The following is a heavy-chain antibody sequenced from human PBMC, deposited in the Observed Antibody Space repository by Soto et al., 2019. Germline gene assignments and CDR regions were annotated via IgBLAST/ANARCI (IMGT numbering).Heavy chain of an antibody. J-gene: IGHJ4*02. Sequence: EVQLLESGGDLVQPGGYLRLSCAASGFIFSNYAMTWVRQAPGKGPEWVSTFTSGGSTYYRDTVKDRFTISRDNAKNTLYLQMNSLRAEDTAVYYCSRADKYNPQISGWANRFHYWGQGTLVTVSS. CDR3: SRADKYNPQISGWANRFHY. CDR1: GFIFSNYA. D-gene: IGHD6-19*01. V-gene: IGHV3-23*01. CDR2: FTSGGST.